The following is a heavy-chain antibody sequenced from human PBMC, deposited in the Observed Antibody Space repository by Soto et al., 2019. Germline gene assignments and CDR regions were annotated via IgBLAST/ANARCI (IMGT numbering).Heavy chain of an antibody. CDR3: ARDPGILGSSNWFVP. CDR2: VYYSGST. Sequence: SETLSLTCTVSGGSTNSYYWSWIRQPPGKGLEWIGYVYYSGSTKYNPSLKSRVTISIDRSKNRFSLKLNSVTAADTAVYYCARDPGILGSSNWFVPWGQGTLVTVSS. CDR1: GGSTNSYY. D-gene: IGHD1-20*01. J-gene: IGHJ5*02. V-gene: IGHV4-59*13.